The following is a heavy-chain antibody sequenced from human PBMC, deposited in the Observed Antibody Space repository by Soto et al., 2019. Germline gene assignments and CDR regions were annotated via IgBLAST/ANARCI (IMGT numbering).Heavy chain of an antibody. D-gene: IGHD3-3*01. J-gene: IGHJ4*02. CDR1: GGSISSGGYY. CDR2: IYYSGST. Sequence: SETLSLTCTVSGGSISSGGYYWSWIRQHPGKGLEWIGYIYYSGSTYYNPSLKSRVTISVDTSKNQFSLKLSSVTAADTAVYYCATSLRFLEWLSFDYWGQGTLVTVSS. CDR3: ATSLRFLEWLSFDY. V-gene: IGHV4-31*03.